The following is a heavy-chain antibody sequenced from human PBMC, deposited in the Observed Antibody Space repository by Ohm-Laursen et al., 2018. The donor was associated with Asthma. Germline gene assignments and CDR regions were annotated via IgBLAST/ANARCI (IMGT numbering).Heavy chain of an antibody. Sequence: SQTLSLTCTVSGGTISSGGHYWNWIRQEPGKGLEWIANIYDSGMTYYKASLKSRLTISVDSSKNQLSLILTSVTAADTAVYYCARGVDYGGSHLDSWGQGTLVTVS. CDR2: IYDSGMT. J-gene: IGHJ4*02. CDR1: GGTISSGGHY. D-gene: IGHD4-17*01. CDR3: ARGVDYGGSHLDS. V-gene: IGHV4-31*03.